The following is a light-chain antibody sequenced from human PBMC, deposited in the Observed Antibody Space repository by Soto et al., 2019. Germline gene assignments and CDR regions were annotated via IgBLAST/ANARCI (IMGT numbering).Light chain of an antibody. CDR2: VAS. J-gene: IGKJ5*01. V-gene: IGKV1-9*01. CDR1: QGISSH. Sequence: DIQLTQSPSFLSASVGDRVTITCRASQGISSHLAWYQQQPGKAPKLLIYVASTWQSGVPSRFSGSGSGTEFTLTIGGLQPEDFASYYCQQLNSYPITCGHGTRLVIK. CDR3: QQLNSYPIT.